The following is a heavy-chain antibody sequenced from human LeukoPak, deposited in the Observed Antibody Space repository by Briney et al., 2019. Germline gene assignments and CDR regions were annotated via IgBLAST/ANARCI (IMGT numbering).Heavy chain of an antibody. CDR3: AKDHRVSRAGLVGATTGDP. D-gene: IGHD1-26*01. V-gene: IGHV3-30*02. J-gene: IGHJ5*02. CDR1: GFTFSSYG. Sequence: GGSLRLSCAASGFTFSSYGMHWVRQAPGKGLEWVAFIRYDGSNKYYADSVKGRFTISRDNSKNTLYLQMNSLRAEDTAVYYCAKDHRVSRAGLVGATTGDPWGQGTLVTVSS. CDR2: IRYDGSNK.